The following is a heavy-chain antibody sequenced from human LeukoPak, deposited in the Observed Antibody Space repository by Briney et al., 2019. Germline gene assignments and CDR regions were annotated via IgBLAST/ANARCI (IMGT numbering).Heavy chain of an antibody. V-gene: IGHV4-30-2*01. CDR1: GGSISSGGYY. J-gene: IGHJ4*02. D-gene: IGHD3-22*01. CDR2: IYHSGST. CDR3: ASHYYDSSGYYSY. Sequence: PSQTLSLTCTVSGGSISSGGYYWSWIRQPPGKGLEWIGYIYHSGSTYYNPSLKSRVTISVDTSKNQFSLKLSSVTAADTAVYYCASHYYDSSGYYSYWGQGTLVTVSS.